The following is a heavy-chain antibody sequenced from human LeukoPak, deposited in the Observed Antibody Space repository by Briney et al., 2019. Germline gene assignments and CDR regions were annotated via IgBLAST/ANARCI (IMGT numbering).Heavy chain of an antibody. D-gene: IGHD2-21*02. J-gene: IGHJ4*02. Sequence: GGSLRLSCAASGFTFSSYWMYWVRQPPGKGLEWVSTISGGGSSTLYADSVKGRFTISRDNSRDNSKNTLYLQMNSLRAEDTAVYYCAKGGVTDRRFDYWGQGTLVTVSS. CDR2: ISGGGSST. CDR1: GFTFSSYW. CDR3: AKGGVTDRRFDY. V-gene: IGHV3-23*01.